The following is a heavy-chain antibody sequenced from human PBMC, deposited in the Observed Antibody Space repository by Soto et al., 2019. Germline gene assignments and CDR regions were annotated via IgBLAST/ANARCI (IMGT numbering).Heavy chain of an antibody. CDR2: IHHTGIT. CDR3: ASGAHYIWNG. D-gene: IGHD3-9*01. V-gene: IGHV4-4*02. Sequence: SDTLSLTCTVSGDILEDRTWWRWVRQPPGKGLEWIGEIHHTGITNYIPSLKSRVTMSVDKNKNQVSLEVYSVTAADTAVYYCASGAHYIWNGWGQGTLVTVS. CDR1: GDILEDRTW. J-gene: IGHJ4*02.